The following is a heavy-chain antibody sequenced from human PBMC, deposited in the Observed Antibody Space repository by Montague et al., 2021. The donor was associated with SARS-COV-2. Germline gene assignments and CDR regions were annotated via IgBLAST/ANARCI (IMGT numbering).Heavy chain of an antibody. Sequence: SETRSLTRTLSGGSISSSSYYWGWIRQPPGKGLEWIGSIYYSGSTYYNPSLKSRVTISVDTSKNQFSLKLSSVTAADTAVYYCARVGRQQLVRLSGMDVWGQGTTVTVSS. V-gene: IGHV4-39*07. J-gene: IGHJ6*02. CDR1: GGSISSSSYY. CDR2: IYYSGST. D-gene: IGHD6-13*01. CDR3: ARVGRQQLVRLSGMDV.